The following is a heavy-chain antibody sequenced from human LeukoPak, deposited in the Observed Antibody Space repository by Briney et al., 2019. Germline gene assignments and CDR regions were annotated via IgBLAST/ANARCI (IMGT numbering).Heavy chain of an antibody. Sequence: GGSLRLSCAASGFTFSGFAMSWVRQAPGKGLEWVSGTSTTGGTTNYADSVKGRFTISRDNSKNTLYLQMNGLRADDTAVYYCATPAGTAMVYRSDYWGQGTLVTVSS. CDR1: GFTFSGFA. J-gene: IGHJ4*02. CDR2: TSTTGGTT. D-gene: IGHD5-18*01. CDR3: ATPAGTAMVYRSDY. V-gene: IGHV3-23*01.